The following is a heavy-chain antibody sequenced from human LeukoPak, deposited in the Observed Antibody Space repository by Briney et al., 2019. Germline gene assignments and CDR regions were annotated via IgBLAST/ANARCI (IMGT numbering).Heavy chain of an antibody. CDR3: AKSNGCSSTRCGDAFDI. V-gene: IGHV3-23*01. CDR1: GFTFSSYA. J-gene: IGHJ3*02. Sequence: GGSLRLSCAASGFTFSSYAMSWVRQAPGKGLEWVSAISGSGGSTYYADSVKGRFTISRDNSKNTLYLQMNSLRAEDTAVYYCAKSNGCSSTRCGDAFDIWGQGTMVTVSS. CDR2: ISGSGGST. D-gene: IGHD2-2*01.